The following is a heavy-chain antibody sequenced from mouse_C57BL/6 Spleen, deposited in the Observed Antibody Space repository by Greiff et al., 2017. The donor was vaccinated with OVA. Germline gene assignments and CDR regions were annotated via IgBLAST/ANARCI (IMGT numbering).Heavy chain of an antibody. J-gene: IGHJ2*01. CDR1: GFNIKDDY. D-gene: IGHD1-1*01. Sequence: EVQLQQSGAELVRPGASVKLSCTASGFNIKDDYMHWVKQRPEQGLEWIGWIDPENGDTEYASKFQGKATITADTSSNTAYLQLSSLTSEDTAVYYCTIFPYYYGSSHPYWGQGTTLTVSS. V-gene: IGHV14-4*01. CDR3: TIFPYYYGSSHPY. CDR2: IDPENGDT.